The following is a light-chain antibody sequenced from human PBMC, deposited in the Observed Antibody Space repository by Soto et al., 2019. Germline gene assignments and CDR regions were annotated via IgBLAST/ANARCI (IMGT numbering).Light chain of an antibody. CDR2: YDS. J-gene: IGLJ2*01. CDR3: QVWDSSSDRYVV. Sequence: SYELTQPPSVSVAPGKTARITCGGNNIGSKSVHWYQQKPGQAPVLVIYYDSDRPSGIPERFSGSNSGNTATLTISRVEAGDAADYYCQVWDSSSDRYVVFGGGTKLTVL. V-gene: IGLV3-21*04. CDR1: NIGSKS.